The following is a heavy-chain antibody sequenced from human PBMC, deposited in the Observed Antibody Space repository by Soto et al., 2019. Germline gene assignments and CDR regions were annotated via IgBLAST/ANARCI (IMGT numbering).Heavy chain of an antibody. CDR1: GGSFSGYY. J-gene: IGHJ5*02. Sequence: SETLSLTCAVYGGSFSGYYWNWIRQPPGKGLEWIGEIENSGYNNYNPSLKSRVTISVETSKNQFSMRMTSVTAADTAVYYCAGGRDWFDXWGQGTLVTVSX. V-gene: IGHV4-34*01. CDR3: AGGRDWFDX. CDR2: IENSGYN.